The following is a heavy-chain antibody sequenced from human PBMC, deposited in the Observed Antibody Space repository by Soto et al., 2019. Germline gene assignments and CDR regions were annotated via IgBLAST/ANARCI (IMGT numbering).Heavy chain of an antibody. D-gene: IGHD6-19*01. Sequence: SETMSLTCTVSASPISHTNWSWLWLSPGKGLEWIGYIHYGWATTSNPSLKSRVTISLGTPKKHFYLNLRSVTAADTAVYFCARLHNSSDWTDFDFWGQGTRVT. CDR3: ARLHNSSDWTDFDF. V-gene: IGHV4-59*08. J-gene: IGHJ4*02. CDR2: IHYGWAT. CDR1: ASPISHTN.